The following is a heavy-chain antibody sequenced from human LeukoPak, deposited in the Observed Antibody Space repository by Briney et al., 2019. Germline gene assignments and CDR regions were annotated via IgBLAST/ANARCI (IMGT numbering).Heavy chain of an antibody. CDR1: GYSISSGYY. J-gene: IGHJ3*02. CDR2: IYHSGST. D-gene: IGHD1-1*01. CDR3: ARWLERDAFDI. V-gene: IGHV4-38-2*02. Sequence: SETLSLTCTVSGYSISSGYYWGWIRQPPGKGLEWIGSIYHSGSTYYNPSLKSRVTISVDTSKNQFSLRLSSVPAADTAVYYCARWLERDAFDIWGQGTMVTVSS.